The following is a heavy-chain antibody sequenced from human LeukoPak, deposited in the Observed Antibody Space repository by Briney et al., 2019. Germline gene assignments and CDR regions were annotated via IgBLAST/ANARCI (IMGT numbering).Heavy chain of an antibody. V-gene: IGHV4-38-2*01. CDR2: IYHSGST. Sequence: PPETLSLTCAVSGYSISSGYYWGWIRQPPGKGLEWIGSIYHSGSTYYNPSLKSRVTISVDTSKNQFSLKLSSVTAADTAVYYCARQMSTHYYYYYMDVWGKGTTVTVSS. CDR3: ARQMSTHYYYYYMDV. D-gene: IGHD5-24*01. CDR1: GYSISSGYY. J-gene: IGHJ6*03.